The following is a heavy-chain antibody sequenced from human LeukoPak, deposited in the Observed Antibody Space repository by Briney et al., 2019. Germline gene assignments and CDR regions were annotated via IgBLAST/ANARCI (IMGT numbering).Heavy chain of an antibody. D-gene: IGHD3-10*01. CDR3: AKDLYYYGSGNYIDY. CDR1: GFTFSSAW. Sequence: PGGSLRLSCAASGFTFSSAWMNWVRQAPGKGLEWVGRIKSETDGGTTDYAAPVKGTFTISRDDSENTLYLQMNSLRAEDTAIYYCAKDLYYYGSGNYIDYWGQGTLVTVSS. V-gene: IGHV3-15*07. J-gene: IGHJ4*02. CDR2: IKSETDGGTT.